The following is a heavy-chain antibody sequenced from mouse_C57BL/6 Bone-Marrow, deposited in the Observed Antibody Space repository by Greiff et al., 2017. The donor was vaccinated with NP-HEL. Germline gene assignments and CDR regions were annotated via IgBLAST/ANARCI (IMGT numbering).Heavy chain of an antibody. CDR2: IHPNSGST. CDR1: GYTFTSYW. CDR3: ARGEIYYYGSSYCDY. J-gene: IGHJ2*01. V-gene: IGHV1-64*01. Sequence: VQLQQPGAELVKPGASVKLSCKASGYTFTSYWMHWVKQMPGQGLEWIGMIHPNSGSTNYNEKFKSKATLTVDKSSNTAYMQLNSLTSEDSAVYYCARGEIYYYGSSYCDYWGQGTTLTVSS. D-gene: IGHD1-1*01.